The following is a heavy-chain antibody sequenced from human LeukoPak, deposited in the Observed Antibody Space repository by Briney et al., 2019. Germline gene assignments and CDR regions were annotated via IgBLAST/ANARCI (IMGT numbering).Heavy chain of an antibody. Sequence: SETLSLTCTVSGASIISDTYYWGWIRQPLGKGLEWIGSIYYSGSTYYSPSLKSRVTMSVDTSTNQFSLKLISVTAADTALYYCARNFYASSGYYLDDFYFDFWGQGTLVTVSS. D-gene: IGHD3-22*01. CDR3: ARNFYASSGYYLDDFYFDF. J-gene: IGHJ4*02. CDR1: GASIISDTYY. CDR2: IYYSGST. V-gene: IGHV4-39*07.